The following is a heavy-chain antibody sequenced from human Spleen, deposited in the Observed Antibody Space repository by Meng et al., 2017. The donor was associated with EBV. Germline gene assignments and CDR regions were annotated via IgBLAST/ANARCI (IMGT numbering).Heavy chain of an antibody. CDR2: IIPMFGAP. D-gene: IGHD5-18*01. V-gene: IGHV1-69*01. CDR1: GGTFRNSA. CDR3: ARESGRGYSSDY. Sequence: QRQLVQAGAEGKKPGSSVKVSCKASGGTFRNSAISWVRQAPGQGLEWMGGIIPMFGAPDYAQRFQDRVTITADESTSTVYMELNSLRSEDTAVYYCARESGRGYSSDYWGQGTLVTVSS. J-gene: IGHJ4*02.